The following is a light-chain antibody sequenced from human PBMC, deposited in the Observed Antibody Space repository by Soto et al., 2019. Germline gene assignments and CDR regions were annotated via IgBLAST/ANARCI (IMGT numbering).Light chain of an antibody. J-gene: IGLJ3*02. Sequence: QSALTQPASVSGSPGQTITISCTGTSSDVGGYNYLSWYQQHPGKAPKVMIYEVSNRPSGVSNRFSGSKSGNSASLTISGLQAEDEADYFCSSYTTSGTPVFGGGTKLTVL. CDR2: EVS. CDR1: SSDVGGYNY. V-gene: IGLV2-14*01. CDR3: SSYTTSGTPV.